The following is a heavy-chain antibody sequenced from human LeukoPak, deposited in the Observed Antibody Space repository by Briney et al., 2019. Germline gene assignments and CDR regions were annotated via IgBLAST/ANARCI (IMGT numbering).Heavy chain of an antibody. V-gene: IGHV3-21*01. CDR2: INRSSSYI. Sequence: GGSLRLSCAASGFTFSSYSMNWVRQAPGKGLEWVSSINRSSSYIYYADSVKGRFTISRDNAKNSLYLQMNSLRAEDTAVYYCARELSPRRYCSSTGCGRDYWGQGTLGTVSS. J-gene: IGHJ4*02. CDR3: ARELSPRRYCSSTGCGRDY. D-gene: IGHD2-2*01. CDR1: GFTFSSYS.